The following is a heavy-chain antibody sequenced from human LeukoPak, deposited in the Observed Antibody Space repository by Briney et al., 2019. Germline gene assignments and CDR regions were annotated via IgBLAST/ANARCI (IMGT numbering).Heavy chain of an antibody. D-gene: IGHD3-3*01. CDR1: GGTFSSYA. V-gene: IGHV1-69*13. J-gene: IGHJ6*02. Sequence: SVKVSCKASGGTFSSYAISWVRQAPGQGLEWMGGIIPIFGTTNYAQKFQGRVTITADESTSTAYMELSSLRSEDTAVYYCARDKEYYDFWSGYYQYGMDVWGQGTTVTVSS. CDR3: ARDKEYYDFWSGYYQYGMDV. CDR2: IIPIFGTT.